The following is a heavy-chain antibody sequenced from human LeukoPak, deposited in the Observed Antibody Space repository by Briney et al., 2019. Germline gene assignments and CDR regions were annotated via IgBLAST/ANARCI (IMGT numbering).Heavy chain of an antibody. CDR3: ARAQTLFWEFDGFDI. V-gene: IGHV3-69-1*01. Sequence: GGSLRLSCAASGFTFSSHSINWVRQAPGKGLEWIATMTVTNKIYYADSVKGRFTISRDNAENSVYLQMNSLRDEDTAVYSCARAQTLFWEFDGFDIWGRGTKDTVSS. CDR1: GFTFSSHS. CDR2: MTVTNKI. J-gene: IGHJ3*02. D-gene: IGHD3-3*01.